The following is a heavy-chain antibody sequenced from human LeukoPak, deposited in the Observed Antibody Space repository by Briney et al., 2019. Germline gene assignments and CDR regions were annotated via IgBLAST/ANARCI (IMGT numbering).Heavy chain of an antibody. D-gene: IGHD2-21*01. Sequence: GGSLRLSCAASGFTFSSYGMHWVRQAPGKGLEWVAVISYDGSNKYYADSVKGRFTISRDNSKNTLYLQMNSLRAEDTAVYYCAKDCGVSGDWWYFDLWGRGTLVTVSS. CDR2: ISYDGSNK. CDR1: GFTFSSYG. CDR3: AKDCGVSGDWWYFDL. J-gene: IGHJ2*01. V-gene: IGHV3-30*18.